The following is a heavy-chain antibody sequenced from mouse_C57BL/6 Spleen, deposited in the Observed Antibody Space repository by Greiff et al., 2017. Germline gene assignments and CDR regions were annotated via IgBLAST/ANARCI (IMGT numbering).Heavy chain of an antibody. CDR2: ISSGSSTI. J-gene: IGHJ3*01. V-gene: IGHV5-17*01. D-gene: IGHD1-1*02. CDR3: ARPDYGSWFAY. Sequence: EVKLVESGGGLVKPGGSLKLSCAASGFTFSDYGMHWVRQAPEKGLEWVAYISSGSSTIYYADTVKGRFTISRDNAKNTLFLQMTSLRSEDTAMYYCARPDYGSWFAYWGQGTLVTVSA. CDR1: GFTFSDYG.